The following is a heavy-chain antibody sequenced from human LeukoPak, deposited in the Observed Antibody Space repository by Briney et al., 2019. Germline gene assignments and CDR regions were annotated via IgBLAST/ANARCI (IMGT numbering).Heavy chain of an antibody. Sequence: ASVQVSCKSSRYTFTRNGISWVRPPPGQGLEWVGWISSYSGNTKYAQNLQGRVTMSTDTSTSSAYRELRSRISDDMAVYYCARDGTYSFDEWGQGTLVTVSS. CDR3: ARDGTYSFDE. CDR2: ISSYSGNT. D-gene: IGHD1/OR15-1a*01. V-gene: IGHV1-18*03. J-gene: IGHJ4*02. CDR1: RYTFTRNG.